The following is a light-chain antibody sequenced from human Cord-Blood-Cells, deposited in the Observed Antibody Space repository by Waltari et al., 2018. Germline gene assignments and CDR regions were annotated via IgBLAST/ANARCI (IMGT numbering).Light chain of an antibody. J-gene: IGKJ5*01. CDR3: RQYNNWPIT. CDR1: QSVSSN. Sequence: EIVMTHSPATLSVSPGERATLSCRASQSVSSNLAWYQQKPGQAPRLLIYGASTRATGIPAMLSGSGSGTEFTLTISSLQSEDFAVYYCRQYNNWPITFGQGTRLEIK. CDR2: GAS. V-gene: IGKV3-15*01.